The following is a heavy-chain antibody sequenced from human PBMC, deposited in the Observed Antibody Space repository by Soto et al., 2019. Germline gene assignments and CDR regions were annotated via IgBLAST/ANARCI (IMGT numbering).Heavy chain of an antibody. J-gene: IGHJ6*02. CDR1: GYTFSNYG. CDR3: SRFIMVGGWFDPNYYHGMDV. D-gene: IGHD6-19*01. V-gene: IGHV1-18*01. CDR2: LSGYNGNT. Sequence: QVPLVQSGAEVKKHGASVTVSCKTSGYTFSNYGINWVRQAPGQGLEWMGWLSGYNGNTNYAQTVQGRVTMPTDTSTGTVYMELRSLKSDDTAIYYCSRFIMVGGWFDPNYYHGMDVWGQGTTVTVSS.